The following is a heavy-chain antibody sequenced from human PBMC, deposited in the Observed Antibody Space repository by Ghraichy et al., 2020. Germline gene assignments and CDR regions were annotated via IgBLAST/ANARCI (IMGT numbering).Heavy chain of an antibody. V-gene: IGHV4-39*01. CDR1: GGSISSSSYY. J-gene: IGHJ4*02. Sequence: TLSLTCTVSGGSISSSSYYWGWIRQPPGKGLEWIGSIYYSGSTYYKPSLKSRVTISVDTSKNQFSLKLSSVTAADTAVYYCARHVYCSGGSCYRPNYFDYWGQGTLVTVSS. D-gene: IGHD2-15*01. CDR3: ARHVYCSGGSCYRPNYFDY. CDR2: IYYSGST.